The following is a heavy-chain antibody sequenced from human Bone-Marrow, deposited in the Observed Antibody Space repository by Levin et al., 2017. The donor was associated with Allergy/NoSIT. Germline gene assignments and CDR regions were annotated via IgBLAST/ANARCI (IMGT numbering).Heavy chain of an antibody. CDR1: GFSFNTYG. CDR2: IHYDGNNK. V-gene: IGHV3-33*01. Sequence: PGGSLRLSCAASGFSFNTYGMHWVRQAPGKGLEWVAGIHYDGNNKFYTDSVKGRFTISRDTSKNTLYLQMSGLRPGDTAIYYCVRGGLYGSSRWAFDYWGQGSLVTVSS. CDR3: VRGGLYGSSRWAFDY. J-gene: IGHJ4*02. D-gene: IGHD4-17*01.